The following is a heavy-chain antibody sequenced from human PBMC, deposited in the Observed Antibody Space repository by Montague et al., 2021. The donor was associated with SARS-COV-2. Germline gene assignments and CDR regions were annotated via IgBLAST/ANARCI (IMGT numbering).Heavy chain of an antibody. Sequence: SETLSLTCVVSGDSISTDNWWTWVRLSPGKGLEWVGEIYHSGSTKYNPSLKSRVTISVDTSKNQFSLKLSSVTAADTAVYYCARGTKRVFTYDYDSSGYASDYWGQGTLVTVSS. J-gene: IGHJ4*02. CDR3: ARGTKRVFTYDYDSSGYASDY. CDR1: GDSISTDNW. CDR2: IYHSGST. D-gene: IGHD3-22*01. V-gene: IGHV4-4*02.